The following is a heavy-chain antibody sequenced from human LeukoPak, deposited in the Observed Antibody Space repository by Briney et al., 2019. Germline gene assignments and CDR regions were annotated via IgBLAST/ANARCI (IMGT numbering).Heavy chain of an antibody. V-gene: IGHV3-43*01. CDR3: AKGGGDTAMVGDYFDY. CDR2: ISWDGGST. Sequence: GGSLRLSCAASGFTFDDYTMHWVRQAPGKGLEWVSLISWDGGSTYYADSVKGRFTISRDNSKNSLYLQMNSLRTEATALYYCAKGGGDTAMVGDYFDYWGQGTLVTVSS. D-gene: IGHD5-18*01. J-gene: IGHJ4*02. CDR1: GFTFDDYT.